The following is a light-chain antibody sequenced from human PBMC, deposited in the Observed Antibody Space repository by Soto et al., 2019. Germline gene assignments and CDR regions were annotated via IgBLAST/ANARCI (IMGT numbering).Light chain of an antibody. V-gene: IGLV2-23*01. Sequence: SALTQPASVSGSPGQSITISCTGTSSDVGSYNLVSWYQQHPGKAPKLMIYEGSKRPSGVSNRFSGSKSGNTASLTISGLQAEDEAEYYCCSYAGSSTVFGGGTKVTVL. CDR3: CSYAGSSTV. J-gene: IGLJ2*01. CDR1: SSDVGSYNL. CDR2: EGS.